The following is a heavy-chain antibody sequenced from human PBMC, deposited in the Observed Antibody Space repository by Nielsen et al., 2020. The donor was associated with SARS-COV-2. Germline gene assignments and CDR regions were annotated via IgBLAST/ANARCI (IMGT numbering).Heavy chain of an antibody. J-gene: IGHJ4*02. CDR2: INPNGGGT. D-gene: IGHD5-18*01. CDR1: GGTFSSYA. V-gene: IGHV1-2*06. CDR3: AREEKNYSYWGF. Sequence: ASVKVSCKASGGTFSSYAISWVRQAPGQGLEWMGRINPNGGGTNYAQNFQGRVTMTRDTSISTAYMDLSRLRSDDTAMYYCAREEKNYSYWGFWGQGTLVTVSS.